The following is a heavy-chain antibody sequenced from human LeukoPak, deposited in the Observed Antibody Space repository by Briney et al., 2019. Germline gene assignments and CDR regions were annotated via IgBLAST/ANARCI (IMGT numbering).Heavy chain of an antibody. CDR1: EFTFSSYA. D-gene: IGHD3-10*01. V-gene: IGHV3-30*04. Sequence: PGGSLRLSCAASEFTFSSYAMHWVRQAPGKGLEWVAVISYDGSNKYYADSVKGRFTISRDNSKNSLYLQMNSLRAEDTALYYCAKDSMDLTFGDYMDVWGKGTTVTVSS. J-gene: IGHJ6*03. CDR2: ISYDGSNK. CDR3: AKDSMDLTFGDYMDV.